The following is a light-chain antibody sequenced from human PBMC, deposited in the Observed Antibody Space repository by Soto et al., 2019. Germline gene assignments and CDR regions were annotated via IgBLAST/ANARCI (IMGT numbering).Light chain of an antibody. J-gene: IGLJ1*01. Sequence: QSALTQPRSVCGSPGQSFTISCTGTISDVGAYNYVSWYQQHPGKAPKFMIYDVSKRPSGVPDRFSGSKSGNTASLTISGLQAEDEADYYCCSYAGTYSYVFGTGTKVTVL. V-gene: IGLV2-11*01. CDR1: ISDVGAYNY. CDR2: DVS. CDR3: CSYAGTYSYV.